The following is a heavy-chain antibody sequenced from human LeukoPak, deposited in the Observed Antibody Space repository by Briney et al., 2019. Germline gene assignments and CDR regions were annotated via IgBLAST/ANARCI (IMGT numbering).Heavy chain of an antibody. CDR1: GFTFSSYS. V-gene: IGHV3-21*01. Sequence: GGSLRLSCAASGFTFSSYSMNWVRQAPGKGLEWVSSISSSSSYIYYADSVKGRFTISRDNAKNSLYLQMNSLRAEDTGVYYCARDPSSGYYYVAGNYFDYWGQGTLVTVSS. D-gene: IGHD3-22*01. CDR2: ISSSSSYI. J-gene: IGHJ4*02. CDR3: ARDPSSGYYYVAGNYFDY.